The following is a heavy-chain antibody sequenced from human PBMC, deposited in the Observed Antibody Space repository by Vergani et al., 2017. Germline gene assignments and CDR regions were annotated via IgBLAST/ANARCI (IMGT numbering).Heavy chain of an antibody. Sequence: QVKVVQSGAEVKAPGASVKVSCEASGYTYRSYYVHWVRQAPGQGLEWMGVINPLGGRATYSQKFQGRVSGTGDSSTTGGTSASMVYMDLTSLTPEDTAVYFCVSSRLRSFEYWGQGTLVTVSS. CDR1: GYTYRSYY. CDR3: VSSRLRSFEY. CDR2: INPLGGRA. V-gene: IGHV1-46*03. J-gene: IGHJ4*02. D-gene: IGHD4-17*01.